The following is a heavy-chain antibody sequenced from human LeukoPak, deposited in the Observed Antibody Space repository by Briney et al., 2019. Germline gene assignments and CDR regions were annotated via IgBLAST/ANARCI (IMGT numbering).Heavy chain of an antibody. CDR3: ARVLGHSIVGASPMGY. Sequence: PSETLSLTCTVSGGSISSYYWSWIRQPPGKGLEWIGYIYYSGSTNYNPSLKSRVTISVDTSKNQFSLKLSSVTAADTAVYYCARVLGHSIVGASPMGYWGQGTLVTVSS. V-gene: IGHV4-59*01. J-gene: IGHJ4*02. CDR1: GGSISSYY. CDR2: IYYSGST. D-gene: IGHD1-26*01.